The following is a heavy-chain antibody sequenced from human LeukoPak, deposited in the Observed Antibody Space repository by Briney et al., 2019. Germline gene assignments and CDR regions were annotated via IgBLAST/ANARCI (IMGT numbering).Heavy chain of an antibody. Sequence: ASVKVSCKVSGYTLTELSMHWVRQAPGKGLEWMGGFDPEDGETIYAQKFQGRITMTTDTSTGTAYMELRSLKSDDTAVYYCARNAYGTSSENYFDFWGRGTLVTVSS. CDR3: ARNAYGTSSENYFDF. CDR2: FDPEDGET. V-gene: IGHV1-24*01. CDR1: GYTLTELS. D-gene: IGHD6-6*01. J-gene: IGHJ4*02.